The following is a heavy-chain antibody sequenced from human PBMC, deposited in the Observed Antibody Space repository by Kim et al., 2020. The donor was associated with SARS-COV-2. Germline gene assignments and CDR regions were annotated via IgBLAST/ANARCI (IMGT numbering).Heavy chain of an antibody. J-gene: IGHJ6*02. CDR1: GFTIRDSY. V-gene: IGHV3-11*04. Sequence: GRSLRLSCAVSGFTIRDSYMTWIRQVPGKGLEWVSHIGRGGSDRDYTDSVKGRFTISTDNENSLYLEMNSLRVEDTGVYYCTRDPRLLDVWGQGTTVTVS. CDR2: IGRGGSDR. CDR3: TRDPRLLDV.